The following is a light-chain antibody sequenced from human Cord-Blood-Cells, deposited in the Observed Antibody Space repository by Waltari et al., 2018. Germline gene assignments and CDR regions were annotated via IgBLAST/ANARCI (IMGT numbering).Light chain of an antibody. J-gene: IGKJ4*01. V-gene: IGKV3-11*01. CDR2: DAS. CDR1: QRVSSY. CDR3: QQRSNWPLT. Sequence: EIVLTQSPATLSLSPGARATLSGRASQRVSSYLAWYQQKPGQAPRLLIYDASNRATGIPARFSGSGSGTDFTLTISSLEPEDFAVYYCQQRSNWPLTFGGGTKVEIK.